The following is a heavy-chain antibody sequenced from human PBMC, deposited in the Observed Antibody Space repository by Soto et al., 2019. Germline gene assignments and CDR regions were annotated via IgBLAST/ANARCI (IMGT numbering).Heavy chain of an antibody. D-gene: IGHD2-2*03. Sequence: QVQLVESGGGVVQPGTSLRLSCAASGFTFSTYGMHWVRQAPGKGLEWVASIHHDGSNTYYGDTAKGRFTVSKDNSKNTLFLQMDSLRVGDTAVYFCARWIRSLNYDYWGQGTLLIVSS. CDR2: IHHDGSNT. V-gene: IGHV3-33*01. CDR3: ARWIRSLNYDY. J-gene: IGHJ4*02. CDR1: GFTFSTYG.